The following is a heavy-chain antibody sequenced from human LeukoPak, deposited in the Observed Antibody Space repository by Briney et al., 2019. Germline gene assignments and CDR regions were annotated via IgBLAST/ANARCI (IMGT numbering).Heavy chain of an antibody. CDR2: IIPIFGTA. CDR3: ARDVGYSYGRTFDY. V-gene: IGHV1-69*13. CDR1: GGTFSSYA. D-gene: IGHD5-18*01. J-gene: IGHJ4*02. Sequence: ASVKVSCKASGGTFSSYAISWVRQAPGQGLEWMGGIIPIFGTANYAQEFQGRVTITADESTSTAYMELSSLRSEDTAVYYCARDVGYSYGRTFDYWGQGTLVTVSS.